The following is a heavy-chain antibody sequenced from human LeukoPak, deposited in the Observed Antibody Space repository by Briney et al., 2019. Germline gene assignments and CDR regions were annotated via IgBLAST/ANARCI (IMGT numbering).Heavy chain of an antibody. CDR2: IYYSGST. CDR3: AKDALIAPEPKDIVVVVAATDIGNYFDY. J-gene: IGHJ4*02. D-gene: IGHD2-15*01. Sequence: TSETLSLTCSVSGGSISSYYWSWIRQPPGKGLEWIGYIYYSGSTNYNPSLKSRVTISVDTSKNQFSLKLSSVTAADTAVYYCAKDALIAPEPKDIVVVVAATDIGNYFDYWGQGTLVTVSS. CDR1: GGSISSYY. V-gene: IGHV4-59*01.